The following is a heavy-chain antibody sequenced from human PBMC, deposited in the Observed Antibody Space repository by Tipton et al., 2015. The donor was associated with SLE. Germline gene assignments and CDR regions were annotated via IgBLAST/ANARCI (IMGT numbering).Heavy chain of an antibody. D-gene: IGHD3-16*02. J-gene: IGHJ4*02. CDR3: VSRPYEVLSAPFDY. CDR2: IKQDGSEK. Sequence: GSLRLSCAASGFTFSAYWMSWVRQAPGKGLEWVAKIKQDGSEKYYVDSVKGRFTISRDNTKNSLYLQMNSLRDEDTAIYYCVSRPYEVLSAPFDYWGQGALVTVSS. CDR1: GFTFSAYW. V-gene: IGHV3-7*01.